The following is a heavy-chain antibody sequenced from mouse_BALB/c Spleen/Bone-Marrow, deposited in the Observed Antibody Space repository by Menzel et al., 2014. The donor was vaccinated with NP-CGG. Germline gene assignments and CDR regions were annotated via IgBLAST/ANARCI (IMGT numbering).Heavy chain of an antibody. Sequence: EVQLQQSGPELVKPGASVKVSCKASGYALTSYNMYWVKQSHGKSLEWIGYIDPYSGGTNYNQKFRGKATLTVDKSSNTAYIHLNSLTSEDSAVYFCARELSRAMDYWGQGTSVTVSS. CDR3: ARELSRAMDY. D-gene: IGHD2-12*01. CDR2: IDPYSGGT. J-gene: IGHJ4*01. CDR1: GYALTSYN. V-gene: IGHV1S135*01.